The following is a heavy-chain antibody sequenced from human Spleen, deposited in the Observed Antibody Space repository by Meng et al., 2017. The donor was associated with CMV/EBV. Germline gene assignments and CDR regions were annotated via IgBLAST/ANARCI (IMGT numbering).Heavy chain of an antibody. CDR3: AKDQQSPFSYYFYGIDV. CDR2: IWYDGSHR. Sequence: GESLKISCAAAGFNFSNYGIHWVRQAPGKGLEWVAIIWYDGSHRYYADSVQGRFTISRDNSKNTVHLQMNSLRAEDTAVYYCAKDQQSPFSYYFYGIDVWGQGTTVTVSS. D-gene: IGHD1/OR15-1a*01. CDR1: GFNFSNYG. J-gene: IGHJ6*02. V-gene: IGHV3-33*06.